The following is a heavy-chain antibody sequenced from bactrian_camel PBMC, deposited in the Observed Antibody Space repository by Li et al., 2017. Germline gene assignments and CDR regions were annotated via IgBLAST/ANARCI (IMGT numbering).Heavy chain of an antibody. Sequence: DVQLVESGGGSVMEGGSLKLSCVASSYAFSNCGMGWIRQAPEKGLEWVSSISSNGDTTNYADSVKGQFTISRDNVKNTVYLQMNSLKPDDTAVYYCATGGRRLLVDFGYWGQGTQVTVS. V-gene: IGHV3S40*01. CDR2: ISSNGDTT. D-gene: IGHD3*01. CDR3: ATGGRRLLVDFGY. J-gene: IGHJ6*01. CDR1: SYAFSNCG.